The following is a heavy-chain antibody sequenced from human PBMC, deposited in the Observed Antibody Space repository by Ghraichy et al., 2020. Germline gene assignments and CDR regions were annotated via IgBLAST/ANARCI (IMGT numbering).Heavy chain of an antibody. CDR1: GFTFSSYA. CDR2: ISGSGGST. D-gene: IGHD3-9*01. V-gene: IGHV3-23*01. CDR3: AKSPYYDILTGYSLDY. Sequence: GGSLRLSCAASGFTFSSYAMSWVRQAPGKGLEWVSAISGSGGSTYYADSVKGRFTISRDNSKNTLYLQMNSLRAEDTAVYYCAKSPYYDILTGYSLDYWGQGTLVTVSS. J-gene: IGHJ4*02.